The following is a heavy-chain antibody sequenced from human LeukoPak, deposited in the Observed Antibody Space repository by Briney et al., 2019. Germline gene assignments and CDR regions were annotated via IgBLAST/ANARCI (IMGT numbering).Heavy chain of an antibody. Sequence: SETLSLTCTVSGGSSSISSYYWGWIRQAPGKGPEWIGSVYYNGRTYYTPSLESRVTMSVDTSKNHFSLKLTSVTAADTAVYFCARGIYEYQLLSWFDPWGQGILVTVSS. D-gene: IGHD2-2*01. CDR2: VYYNGRT. J-gene: IGHJ5*02. CDR1: GGSSSISSYY. CDR3: ARGIYEYQLLSWFDP. V-gene: IGHV4-39*07.